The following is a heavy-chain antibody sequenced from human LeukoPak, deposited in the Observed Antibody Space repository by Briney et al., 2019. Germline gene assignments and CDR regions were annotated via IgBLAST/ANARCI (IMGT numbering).Heavy chain of an antibody. Sequence: ASVKVSCKASGYTFTGYYMHWVRQAPGQWLEWMGWINPNSGGTNYAQKFQGWVTMTRDTSISTAYMELSRLRSDDTAVYYCARAIVLATLDAFDIWGQGTMVTVSS. J-gene: IGHJ3*02. CDR1: GYTFTGYY. V-gene: IGHV1-2*04. CDR3: ARAIVLATLDAFDI. D-gene: IGHD5-12*01. CDR2: INPNSGGT.